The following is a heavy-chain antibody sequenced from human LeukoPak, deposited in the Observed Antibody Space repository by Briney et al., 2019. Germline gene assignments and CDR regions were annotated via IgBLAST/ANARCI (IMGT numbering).Heavy chain of an antibody. D-gene: IGHD2-2*01. Sequence: GGSLRLSCAASGFTFSNAWMNWVRQAPGKGLEWVGRIKSKTDGGTTDYAAPVKGRFTISRDDSKNTLYPQMNSLKTEDTAVYYCTTPYCSSTSCGDYWGQGTLVTVSS. V-gene: IGHV3-15*07. CDR3: TTPYCSSTSCGDY. J-gene: IGHJ4*02. CDR2: IKSKTDGGTT. CDR1: GFTFSNAW.